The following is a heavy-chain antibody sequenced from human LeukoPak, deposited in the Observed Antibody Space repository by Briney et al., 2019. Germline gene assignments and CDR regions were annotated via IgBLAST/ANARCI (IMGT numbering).Heavy chain of an antibody. CDR1: GFTFSDYY. J-gene: IGHJ4*02. Sequence: GGSLRLSCAASGFTFSDYYMSWIRQAPGKGLEGVSYISSSGITIYYADSVKGRFTISRDNAKNSLYLQMNSLRAEDTAVYYCARDYGEYYYDSSGYYGGFDYWGQGTLVTVSS. CDR2: ISSSGITI. CDR3: ARDYGEYYYDSSGYYGGFDY. D-gene: IGHD3-22*01. V-gene: IGHV3-11*04.